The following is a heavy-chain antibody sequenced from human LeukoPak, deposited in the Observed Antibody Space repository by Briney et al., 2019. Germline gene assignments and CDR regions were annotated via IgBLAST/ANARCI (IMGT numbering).Heavy chain of an antibody. Sequence: SGNLSLTRPVSGGSLNSFYWGWVRQPPGKRPEWVGYISDSGSANYNPSLKSRVTVSVDTSKNQFSLKLSSVTAADTAMYYCASTRYYDSSGYNYWGQGTLVTVSS. V-gene: IGHV4-59*01. D-gene: IGHD3-22*01. CDR3: ASTRYYDSSGYNY. CDR1: GGSLNSFY. J-gene: IGHJ4*02. CDR2: ISDSGSA.